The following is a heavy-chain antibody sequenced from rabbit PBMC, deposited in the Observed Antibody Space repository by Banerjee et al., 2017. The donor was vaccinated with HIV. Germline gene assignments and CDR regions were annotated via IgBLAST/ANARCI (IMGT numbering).Heavy chain of an antibody. Sequence: QEQLEESGGDLVKPGASLTLTCTASGFSFSSSYDMCWVRQAPGKGLEWIGCIYTGNGNTHYASWAKGRFTISKTSSTTVTLQMTRLTAADTATYFCARDAGSYAYIDGYFNLWGPGTLVTVS. CDR1: GFSFSSSYD. CDR3: ARDAGSYAYIDGYFNL. CDR2: IYTGNGNT. J-gene: IGHJ4*01. D-gene: IGHD6-1*01. V-gene: IGHV1S45*01.